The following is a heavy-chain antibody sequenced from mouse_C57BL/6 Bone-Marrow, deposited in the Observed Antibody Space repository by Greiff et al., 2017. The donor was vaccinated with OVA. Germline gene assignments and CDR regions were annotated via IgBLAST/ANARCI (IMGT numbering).Heavy chain of an antibody. CDR3: TKAYGSSYVGY. D-gene: IGHD1-1*01. J-gene: IGHJ2*01. V-gene: IGHV14-4*01. Sequence: VQLQQSGADLVRPGASVKLSCTASGFNIKDDYMHWVKQRPEQGLEWIGWIDPENGDTEYASKFQGKATITADTSSNTAYLQLSSLTSEDTAVYYCTKAYGSSYVGYWGQGTTLTVSS. CDR1: GFNIKDDY. CDR2: IDPENGDT.